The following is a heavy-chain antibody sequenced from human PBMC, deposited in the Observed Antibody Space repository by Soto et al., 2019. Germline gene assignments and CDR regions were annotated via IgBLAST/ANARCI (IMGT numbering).Heavy chain of an antibody. V-gene: IGHV3-23*01. CDR1: GFTFSSYA. D-gene: IGHD3-22*01. J-gene: IGHJ4*02. Sequence: TGGSLRLSCAASGFTFSSYAMSWVRQAPGKGLEWVSAISGSGGSTYYADSVKGRFTISRDNSKNTLYLQMNSLRAEDTAVYYCASSPPYYYDSSGYYYGPFDYWGQGTLVTVSS. CDR2: ISGSGGST. CDR3: ASSPPYYYDSSGYYYGPFDY.